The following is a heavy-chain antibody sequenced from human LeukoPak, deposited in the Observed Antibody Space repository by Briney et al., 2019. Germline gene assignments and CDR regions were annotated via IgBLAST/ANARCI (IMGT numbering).Heavy chain of an antibody. D-gene: IGHD4-4*01. V-gene: IGHV3-33*06. CDR3: SKATPPRDGSNPDY. CDR2: IWYDGSNK. CDR1: GFTFSSYG. J-gene: IGHJ4*02. Sequence: GGSLRLSCAASGFTFSSYGMHWVRQAPGKGLEWVAVIWYDGSNKYYADSVKGRFTISRDNSKNTLYLQVNSLRAEDTAVYYCSKATPPRDGSNPDYWGQGTLVTVSS.